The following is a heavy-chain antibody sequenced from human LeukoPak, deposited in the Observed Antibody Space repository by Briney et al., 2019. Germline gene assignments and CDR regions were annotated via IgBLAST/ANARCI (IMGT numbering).Heavy chain of an antibody. J-gene: IGHJ3*02. D-gene: IGHD3-16*01. Sequence: ASVKGSCKASGYTFTSYDINWVPQATGQGLEWMGWMNPNSGNRGYAQKFQGRVTMTRNTSISTAYMELSSLRSEDTAVYYCARGHMGLGDAFDIWGQGTMVTVSS. CDR3: ARGHMGLGDAFDI. CDR2: MNPNSGNR. CDR1: GYTFTSYD. V-gene: IGHV1-8*01.